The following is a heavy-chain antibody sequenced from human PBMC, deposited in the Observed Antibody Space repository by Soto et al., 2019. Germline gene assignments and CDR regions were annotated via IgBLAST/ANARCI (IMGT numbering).Heavy chain of an antibody. Sequence: GASVKVSCKASGGTFSSYTISWVRQAPGQGLEWMGRIIPILGIANYAQKFQGRVTITADKSTSTAYMELSSLRSEDTAVYYCAREHDSSGYYYGYWGQGTLVTVSS. CDR3: AREHDSSGYYYGY. J-gene: IGHJ4*02. D-gene: IGHD3-22*01. CDR1: GGTFSSYT. CDR2: IIPILGIA. V-gene: IGHV1-69*04.